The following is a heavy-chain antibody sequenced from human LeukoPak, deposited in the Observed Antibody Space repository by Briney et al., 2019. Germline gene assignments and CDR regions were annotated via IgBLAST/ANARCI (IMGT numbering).Heavy chain of an antibody. CDR3: ATWYSSSWYVGIVGATHYFDY. J-gene: IGHJ4*02. CDR2: FDPEDGET. Sequence: ASVTVSCKVSGYTLTELSMHWVRQAPGKGLEWMGGFDPEDGETIYAQKFQGRVTMTEDTSTDTAYMELSSLRSEDTAVYYCATWYSSSWYVGIVGATHYFDYWGQGTLVTVSS. V-gene: IGHV1-24*01. CDR1: GYTLTELS. D-gene: IGHD6-13*01.